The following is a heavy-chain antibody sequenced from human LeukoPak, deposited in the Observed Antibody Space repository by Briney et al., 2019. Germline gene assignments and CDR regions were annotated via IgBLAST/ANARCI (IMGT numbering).Heavy chain of an antibody. CDR2: ISGSGGST. J-gene: IGHJ4*02. V-gene: IGHV3-23*01. CDR3: ATSNIVVVPAAIEDY. CDR1: GFTFSSYA. D-gene: IGHD2-2*01. Sequence: GGSLRLSCAATGFTFSSYAMSWVRQAPGKGLEWVSAISGSGGSTYYADSVKGRFTISRDNSKNTLYLQMNSLRAEDTAVYYCATSNIVVVPAAIEDYWGQGTLVTVSS.